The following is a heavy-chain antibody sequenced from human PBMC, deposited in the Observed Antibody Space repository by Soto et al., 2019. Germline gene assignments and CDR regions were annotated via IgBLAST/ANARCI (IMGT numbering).Heavy chain of an antibody. V-gene: IGHV3-21*06. CDR2: ISSGSSYI. Sequence: ESGRGLVKPGGSLRLSCAASGFTFSSYSMNWVRQAPGKGLEWVSSISSGSSYIYYADSVKGRFTISRDNAKNSLYLQMNSLRAEDTAVYYCARSSGGSGKLWNYYGMDVWGQGTTVTVSS. CDR3: ARSSGGSGKLWNYYGMDV. CDR1: GFTFSSYS. J-gene: IGHJ6*02. D-gene: IGHD3-10*01.